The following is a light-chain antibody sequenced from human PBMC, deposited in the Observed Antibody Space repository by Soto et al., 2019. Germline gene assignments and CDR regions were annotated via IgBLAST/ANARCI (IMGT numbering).Light chain of an antibody. Sequence: EIVLTQSPGTLSLSPGERATLSCRATQSVSSSYLAWYYQKPGQAPRLLIYDASNRATGIPARFSGSGSGTDFTLSISSLEPEDFAVYYCQQRSDWPTFGGGTKVDIK. V-gene: IGKV3D-20*02. CDR2: DAS. CDR1: QSVSSSY. J-gene: IGKJ4*01. CDR3: QQRSDWPT.